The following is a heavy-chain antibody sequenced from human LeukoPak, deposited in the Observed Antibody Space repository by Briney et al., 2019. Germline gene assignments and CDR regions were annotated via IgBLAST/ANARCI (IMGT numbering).Heavy chain of an antibody. J-gene: IGHJ4*02. CDR2: ISYDGSNK. CDR3: AREVHDSSGYYYRIFDY. V-gene: IGHV3-30-3*01. Sequence: GRSLRLSCAASGFTFSSYAMHWVRQAPGKGLEWVAVISYDGSNKYYADSVKGRFTISRDNSKNTLYLQMNSLRAEDTAVYYCAREVHDSSGYYYRIFDYWGQGTLVTVSS. CDR1: GFTFSSYA. D-gene: IGHD3-22*01.